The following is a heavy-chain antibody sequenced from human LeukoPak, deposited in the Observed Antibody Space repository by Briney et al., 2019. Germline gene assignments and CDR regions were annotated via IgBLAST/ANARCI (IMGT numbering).Heavy chain of an antibody. D-gene: IGHD1-14*01. Sequence: SETLSLTCTVSGGSISSYYWSWIRQPAGKGLEWIGRIYTSGSTNYNPSLKGRVTMSVDTSKNQFSLKLSSVTAADTAVYYCARDGRSNRYYYYYYMDVWGKGTTVTVSS. CDR1: GGSISSYY. J-gene: IGHJ6*03. V-gene: IGHV4-4*07. CDR2: IYTSGST. CDR3: ARDGRSNRYYYYYYMDV.